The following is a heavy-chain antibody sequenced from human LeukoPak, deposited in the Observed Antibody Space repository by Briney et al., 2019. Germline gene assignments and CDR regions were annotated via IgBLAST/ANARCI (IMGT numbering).Heavy chain of an antibody. CDR3: ARVMEDASSQPLDV. J-gene: IGHJ6*02. D-gene: IGHD1-14*01. CDR2: IKQDGSEK. Sequence: GGSLRLSCAASGFTFSSYWMSWVRQAPGKGLEWVANIKQDGSEKYYVDSVKGRFTISRDNAKNSLYLQMNSLRAEDTAVYYCARVMEDASSQPLDVWGQGTTVTVSS. V-gene: IGHV3-7*01. CDR1: GFTFSSYW.